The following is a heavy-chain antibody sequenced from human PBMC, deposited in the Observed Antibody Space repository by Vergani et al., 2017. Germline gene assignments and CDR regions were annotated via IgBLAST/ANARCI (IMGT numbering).Heavy chain of an antibody. V-gene: IGHV4-34*01. CDR2: INHSGST. CDR3: ARGLRYSSSSKVAFDI. CDR1: GGSFSGYY. D-gene: IGHD6-6*01. J-gene: IGHJ3*02. Sequence: QVQLQQWGAGLLKPSETLSLTCAVYGGSFSGYYWRWIRRPPGKGLEWIGEINHSGSTNYNPSLKSRVTISVDTSKNQFSLKLSSVTAADTAVYYCARGLRYSSSSKVAFDIWGQGTMVTVSS.